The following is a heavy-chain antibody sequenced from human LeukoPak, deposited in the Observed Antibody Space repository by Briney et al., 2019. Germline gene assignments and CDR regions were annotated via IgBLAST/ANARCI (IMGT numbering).Heavy chain of an antibody. J-gene: IGHJ4*02. CDR2: IYYTGIT. D-gene: IGHD3-22*01. Sequence: SETLSLTCTVSGGSISGYYRSWLRQPPGKGLEWIGYIYYTGITNYNPSLKSRVTISVDTSKNQFSLKLSSVTAADTAVYYCARHNHYDRSGYYYLDYWGQGTLVTVSS. CDR1: GGSISGYY. V-gene: IGHV4-59*08. CDR3: ARHNHYDRSGYYYLDY.